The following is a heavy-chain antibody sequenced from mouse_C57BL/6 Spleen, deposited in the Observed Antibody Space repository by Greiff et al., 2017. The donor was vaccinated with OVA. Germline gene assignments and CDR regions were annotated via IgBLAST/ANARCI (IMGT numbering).Heavy chain of an antibody. Sequence: VQLQESGAELVRPGTSVKVSCKASGYAFTNYLIEWVKQRPGQGLEWIGVINPGSGGTNYNEKFKGKATLTADKSSSTAYMQLSSLTSEDSAVYFCARDGSPYAMDYWGQGTSVTVSS. CDR3: ARDGSPYAMDY. D-gene: IGHD2-3*01. J-gene: IGHJ4*01. CDR2: INPGSGGT. V-gene: IGHV1-54*01. CDR1: GYAFTNYL.